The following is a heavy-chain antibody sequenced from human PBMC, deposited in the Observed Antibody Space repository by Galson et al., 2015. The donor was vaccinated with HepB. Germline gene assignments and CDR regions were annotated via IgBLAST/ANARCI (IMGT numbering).Heavy chain of an antibody. J-gene: IGHJ4*02. D-gene: IGHD3-22*01. CDR1: IFTFSNYA. CDR2: ISSSGITT. CDR3: AKDPSLEYYYDTPYFDY. Sequence: SLRLSCAASIFTFSNYAMTWVRQAPGKGLEWVSSISSSGITTYYADSVKGRFTISRDNSKNMLFLQMNNLRAEDTAIYYCAKDPSLEYYYDTPYFDYWGQGTLVTVSS. V-gene: IGHV3-23*01.